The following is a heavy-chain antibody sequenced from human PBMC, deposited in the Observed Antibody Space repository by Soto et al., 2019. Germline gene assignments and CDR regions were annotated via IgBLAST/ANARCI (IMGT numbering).Heavy chain of an antibody. V-gene: IGHV4-4*02. J-gene: IGHJ4*02. CDR2: IYHSGST. CDR3: AKQPGYCSSTSCYMGFDY. D-gene: IGHD2-2*02. CDR1: GGYISSRNW. Sequence: PSETQSHTCTVSGGYISSRNWGGRVRQPPGKGLEGIGEIYHSGSTNYNPSLKSRVTISVDKSKNQFSLKLSSVTAADTAVYYCAKQPGYCSSTSCYMGFDYWGQGTLVTVSS.